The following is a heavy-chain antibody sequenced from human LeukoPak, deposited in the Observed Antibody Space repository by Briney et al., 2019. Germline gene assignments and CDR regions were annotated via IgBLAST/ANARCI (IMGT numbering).Heavy chain of an antibody. V-gene: IGHV3-30*02. CDR2: IRYDGTNE. CDR1: GFTFSSYG. D-gene: IGHD3-10*01. CDR3: ARVEAVYYYGSASPYSPY. Sequence: GGSLRRSCAASGFTFSSYGMHWVRQAPGKGLEWVTFIRYDGTNEYYADSVRGRFTISRDNSKNTLYLQMNSLRPEDTAVYYCARVEAVYYYGSASPYSPYWGQGTLVTVSS. J-gene: IGHJ4*02.